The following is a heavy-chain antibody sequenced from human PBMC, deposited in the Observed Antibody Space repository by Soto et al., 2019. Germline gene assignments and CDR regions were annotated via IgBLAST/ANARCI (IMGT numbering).Heavy chain of an antibody. CDR3: AREGTIFGVVIQTRTVNWFDP. CDR2: IIPILGIA. D-gene: IGHD3-3*01. Sequence: QVQLAQSGAEVKKPGSSVKVSCKASGGTFSSYTISWVRQAPGQGLEWMGRIIPILGIANYAQKFQGRVTITADKSTSTAYMELSSLRSEDTAVYYCAREGTIFGVVIQTRTVNWFDPWGQGTLVTVSS. J-gene: IGHJ5*02. V-gene: IGHV1-69*08. CDR1: GGTFSSYT.